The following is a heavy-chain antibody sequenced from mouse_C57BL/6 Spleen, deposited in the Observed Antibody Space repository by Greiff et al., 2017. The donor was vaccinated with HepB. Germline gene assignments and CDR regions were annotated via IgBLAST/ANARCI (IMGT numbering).Heavy chain of an antibody. V-gene: IGHV5-4*01. CDR1: GFTFSSYA. J-gene: IGHJ3*01. Sequence: EVKVVESGGGLVKPGGSLKLSCAASGFTFSSYAMSWVRQTPEKRLEWVATISDGGSYTYYPDNVKGRFTISRDNAKNNLYLQMSHLKSEDTAMYYCARDLYGGAWFAYWGQGTLVTVSA. D-gene: IGHD1-2*01. CDR3: ARDLYGGAWFAY. CDR2: ISDGGSYT.